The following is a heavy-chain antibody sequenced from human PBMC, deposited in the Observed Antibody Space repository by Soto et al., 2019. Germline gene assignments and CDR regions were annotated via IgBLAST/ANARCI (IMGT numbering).Heavy chain of an antibody. V-gene: IGHV1-2*02. D-gene: IGHD3-3*01. CDR2: INPNSGGT. Sequence: GASVKVSCRDSGYTFTGYYMHWVRQAPGRGLEWMGWINPNSGGTNYAQKFQGRVTMTRDTSVRTAYMELSRLRSDDTAVYYCASGGFLGWVSYSYGMDGWGQVTTVAVSS. CDR3: ASGGFLGWVSYSYGMDG. J-gene: IGHJ6*02. CDR1: GYTFTGYY.